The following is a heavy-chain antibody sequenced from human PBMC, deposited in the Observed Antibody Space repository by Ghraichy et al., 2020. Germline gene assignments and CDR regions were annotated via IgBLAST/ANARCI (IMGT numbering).Heavy chain of an antibody. CDR3: AKGRPDYSSSWLFDY. V-gene: IGHV3-30*18. J-gene: IGHJ4*02. Sequence: GGSLRLSCAASGFTFSKYGMHWVRQAPGKGLEWVAVISYDGSNKYYVDSVKGRFTISRDNSKNTLYLQMNSLRAEDTAVYYCAKGRPDYSSSWLFDYWGQGTLVTVSS. CDR1: GFTFSKYG. D-gene: IGHD6-13*01. CDR2: ISYDGSNK.